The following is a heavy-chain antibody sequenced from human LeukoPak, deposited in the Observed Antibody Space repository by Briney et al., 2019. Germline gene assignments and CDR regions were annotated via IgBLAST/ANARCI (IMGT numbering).Heavy chain of an antibody. D-gene: IGHD3-22*01. CDR2: INHSGST. Sequence: PSETLSLTCAVYGGSFSGYYWSWIRQPPGKGLEWIGEINHSGSTNYNPSLKSRVTISVDTSKNQFSLKLSSVTAADTAVYYCARPSYDSSGYYDYWGQGTLVTVSS. V-gene: IGHV4-34*01. CDR3: ARPSYDSSGYYDY. J-gene: IGHJ4*02. CDR1: GGSFSGYY.